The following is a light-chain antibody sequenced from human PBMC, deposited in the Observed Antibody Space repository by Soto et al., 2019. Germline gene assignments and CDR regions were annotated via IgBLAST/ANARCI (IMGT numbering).Light chain of an antibody. CDR1: QSVSSSY. Sequence: EIVFTQSPGTLSLSPGERATLSCRASQSVSSSYLAWYQQKPGQAPRLLIYGASSRATGIPDRFSGSGSGTDFTLTISRLEPEDFAVYYCQQYGSSLLWTFGQGTKVDI. V-gene: IGKV3-20*01. J-gene: IGKJ1*01. CDR3: QQYGSSLLWT. CDR2: GAS.